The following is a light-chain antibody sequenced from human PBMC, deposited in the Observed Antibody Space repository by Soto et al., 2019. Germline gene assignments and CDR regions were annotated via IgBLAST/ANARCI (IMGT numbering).Light chain of an antibody. CDR3: QKYNNGPPFAWT. CDR2: GAS. CDR1: QSLSTN. J-gene: IGKJ1*01. V-gene: IGKV3-15*01. Sequence: EILMTQSPATLSVSPGEGATLSCRASQSLSTNLAWYQQKPGQAPRLLIYGASTRATGVPARFSGSGSGTECPLPISPRQSEVLAVYYCQKYNNGPPFAWTFGQGTKVEIK.